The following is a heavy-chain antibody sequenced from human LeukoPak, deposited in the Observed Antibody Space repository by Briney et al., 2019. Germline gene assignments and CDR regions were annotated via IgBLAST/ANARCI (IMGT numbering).Heavy chain of an antibody. CDR1: GFTFSNAW. J-gene: IGHJ3*02. V-gene: IGHV3-15*01. CDR2: IKSKTDGGTT. D-gene: IGHD3-9*01. Sequence: GGSLRLSCAASGFTFSNAWMSWVRQAPGKGLEWVGRIKSKTDGGTTDYAAPVKGRFTISRDDSKNTLYLQMNSLKTEDTAVYYCTTDLNYDILTGYPLPIWGQGTMVTVSS. CDR3: TTDLNYDILTGYPLPI.